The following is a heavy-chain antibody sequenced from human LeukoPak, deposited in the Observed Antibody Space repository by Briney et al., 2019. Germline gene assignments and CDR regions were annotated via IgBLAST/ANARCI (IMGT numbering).Heavy chain of an antibody. D-gene: IGHD3-16*02. CDR2: IIPILGIA. CDR3: ATVRALKYYDYVWGSYRYTSLFDY. J-gene: IGHJ4*02. V-gene: IGHV1-69*04. CDR1: GGTFSSYA. Sequence: GASVKVSCKASGGTFSSYAISWVRQAPGQGLEWMGRIIPILGIANYAQKFQGRVTITADKSTSTAYMELSSLRSEDTAVYYCATVRALKYYDYVWGSYRYTSLFDYWGQGTLVTVSS.